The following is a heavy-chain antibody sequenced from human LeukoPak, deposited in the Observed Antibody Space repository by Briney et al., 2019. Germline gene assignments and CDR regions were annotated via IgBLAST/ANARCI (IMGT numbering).Heavy chain of an antibody. CDR3: ARGDGYSSSSYDY. CDR1: GFTFSNYW. CDR2: INSDGINT. D-gene: IGHD6-13*01. J-gene: IGHJ4*03. V-gene: IGHV3-74*01. Sequence: GGSLRLSCAASGFTFSNYWMHWVRQAPGKGLVWVSRINSDGINTSYADSVKGRFTISRDNAKNTLNLQMNSLRAEDTAVYYCARGDGYSSSSYDYWGQGTMVTVSS.